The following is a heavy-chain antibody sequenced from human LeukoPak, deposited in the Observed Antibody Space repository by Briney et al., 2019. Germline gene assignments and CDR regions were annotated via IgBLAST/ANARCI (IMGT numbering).Heavy chain of an antibody. Sequence: SETLSLTCTVSGVSISSGGYYWRWIRQHPGKGLEWIGYIYYSGSTYYNPSLKSRVTISVDTSKNQFSLKLSSVTAADTAVYYWAREALQDCGGDCYPTLFDYWGQGTLVTVSS. CDR2: IYYSGST. CDR3: AREALQDCGGDCYPTLFDY. J-gene: IGHJ4*02. CDR1: GVSISSGGYY. D-gene: IGHD2-21*02. V-gene: IGHV4-31*03.